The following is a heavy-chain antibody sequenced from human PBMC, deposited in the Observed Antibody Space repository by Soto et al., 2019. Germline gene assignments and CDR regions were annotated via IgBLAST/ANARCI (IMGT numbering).Heavy chain of an antibody. CDR2: IRSKPDGGTA. J-gene: IGHJ4*01. CDR1: GFTFNNAW. CDR3: LTDPYDYGVGYHVYFDY. V-gene: IGHV3-15*01. D-gene: IGHD3-3*01. Sequence: EVQLVESGGGLVKPGESLRPSCAASGFTFNNAWMSWVRQAPGKGLEWVARIRSKPDGGTADYPAPVKSRFIISRVYSRTTLVLLMNGLKTEDTAVYYCLTDPYDYGVGYHVYFDYWGQGTLVTVSS.